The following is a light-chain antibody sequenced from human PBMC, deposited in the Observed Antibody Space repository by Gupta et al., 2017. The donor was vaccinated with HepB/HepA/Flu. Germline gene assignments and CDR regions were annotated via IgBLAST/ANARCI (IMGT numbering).Light chain of an antibody. Sequence: EIVLTQSPATLSLSPGERATLSCRASRSVSIYLAWYQQKPGQPPRLLIYDASNRATGIPARFSGSGSGTEFTLTISSLEPEDFAVYYCQQRSNWPRSFGQGTNLEIK. CDR3: QQRSNWPRS. V-gene: IGKV3-11*01. J-gene: IGKJ2*04. CDR1: RSVSIY. CDR2: DAS.